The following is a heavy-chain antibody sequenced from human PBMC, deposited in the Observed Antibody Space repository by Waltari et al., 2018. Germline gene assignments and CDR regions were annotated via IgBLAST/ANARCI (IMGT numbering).Heavy chain of an antibody. Sequence: EMQLVESGGGLVQSGRSLRLSCVASGFAFEEYAMNWVRQVPGKGLEWVASISWNSDDIVYADSVKGRFTISRDNAKSSLYLQMNTLRTEDMAFYYCAKDRASSSQFLFDFWGQGTLVTVSS. CDR3: AKDRASSSQFLFDF. J-gene: IGHJ4*02. V-gene: IGHV3-9*03. CDR2: ISWNSDDI. CDR1: GFAFEEYA. D-gene: IGHD6-19*01.